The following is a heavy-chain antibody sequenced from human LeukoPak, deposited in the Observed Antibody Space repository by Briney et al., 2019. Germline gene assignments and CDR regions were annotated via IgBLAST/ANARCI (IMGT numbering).Heavy chain of an antibody. CDR3: AREHSVSFFPCEHYYVLDV. D-gene: IGHD3-10*02. V-gene: IGHV4-34*01. CDR1: GGSFSVYY. Sequence: PSETLSLTRAVYGGSFSVYYWTWIRQSPGKGLEWIGEVTHRGVTHYSPSLRSRVTISLDTSRKQFSLSVSSVTAADTAVYYCAREHSVSFFPCEHYYVLDVWGKGTTVTVSS. CDR2: VTHRGVT. J-gene: IGHJ6*04.